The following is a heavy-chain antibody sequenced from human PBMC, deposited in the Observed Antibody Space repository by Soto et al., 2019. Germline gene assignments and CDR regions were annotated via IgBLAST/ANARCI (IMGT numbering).Heavy chain of an antibody. J-gene: IGHJ6*02. Sequence: AGGSLRRSCAASGFTFSSYGMRWVRQAPGKGLEWVGVISYDGSNKYYADSVNGRFTLPRDNSKNTLYLQMNSLSAEDTAVYYCAKEILGYRGRQDYYGMDVWGQGTTVTVSS. V-gene: IGHV3-30*18. CDR1: GFTFSSYG. CDR3: AKEILGYRGRQDYYGMDV. CDR2: ISYDGSNK. D-gene: IGHD1-26*01.